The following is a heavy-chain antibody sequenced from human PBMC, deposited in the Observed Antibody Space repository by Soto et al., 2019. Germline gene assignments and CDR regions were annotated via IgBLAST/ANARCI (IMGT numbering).Heavy chain of an antibody. J-gene: IGHJ5*02. V-gene: IGHV4-59*01. Sequence: QVLLQESGPGLVKPSGTLSLTCTLSGGSTKFYYWSWIRQSPGKGLEWIGYVYHSGTTNYNPSLKRRVTISIETSKNQFSLELNSITAADAAVYYCARMTGDYGWVDPWGQGTLVTVSS. CDR1: GGSTKFYY. CDR3: ARMTGDYGWVDP. CDR2: VYHSGTT. D-gene: IGHD4-17*01.